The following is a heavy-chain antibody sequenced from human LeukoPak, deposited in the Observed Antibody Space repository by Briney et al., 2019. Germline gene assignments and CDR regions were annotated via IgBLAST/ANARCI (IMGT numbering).Heavy chain of an antibody. J-gene: IGHJ6*03. Sequence: ASVKVSCKASGYTFTSYDINWVRQATGQGLEWMGWMNPNSGSTGYAQKFQGRVTMTRNTSISTAYMELSSLRSEDTAVYYCARYGGRRRYDTLTGYLRYYYYYMDVWGKGTTVTISS. V-gene: IGHV1-8*01. CDR2: MNPNSGST. CDR1: GYTFTSYD. D-gene: IGHD3-9*01. CDR3: ARYGGRRRYDTLTGYLRYYYYYMDV.